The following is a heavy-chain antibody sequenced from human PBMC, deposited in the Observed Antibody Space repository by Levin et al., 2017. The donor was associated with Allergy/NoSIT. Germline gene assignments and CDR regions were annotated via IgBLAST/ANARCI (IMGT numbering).Heavy chain of an antibody. V-gene: IGHV4-59*01. CDR3: ARDPGDSSGYYPHGPLYWYFDL. CDR1: GGSISSYY. Sequence: GSLRLSCTVSGGSISSYYWSWIRQPPGKGLEWIGYIYYSGSTNYNPSLKSRVTISVDTSKNQFSLKLSSVTAADTAVYYCARDPGDSSGYYPHGPLYWYFDLWGRGTLVTVSS. CDR2: IYYSGST. J-gene: IGHJ2*01. D-gene: IGHD3-22*01.